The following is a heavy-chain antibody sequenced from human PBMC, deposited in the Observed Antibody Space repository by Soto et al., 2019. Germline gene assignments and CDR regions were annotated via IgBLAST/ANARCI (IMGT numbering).Heavy chain of an antibody. Sequence: QVQLVESGGGVVQPGRSLRLSCAASGFTFSSYAMHWVRQAPGKGLEWVAVISYDGSNKYYADSVKGRFTISRDNSKNTLYLQMNSLRAEETAVYYCARASGRTQNDAFDIWGQGTMVTVSS. CDR2: ISYDGSNK. CDR1: GFTFSSYA. D-gene: IGHD1-26*01. CDR3: ARASGRTQNDAFDI. V-gene: IGHV3-30-3*01. J-gene: IGHJ3*02.